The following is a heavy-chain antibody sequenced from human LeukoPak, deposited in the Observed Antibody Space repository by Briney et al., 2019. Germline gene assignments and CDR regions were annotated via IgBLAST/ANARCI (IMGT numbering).Heavy chain of an antibody. D-gene: IGHD6-19*01. CDR3: ATPGRNGWFSPWDY. Sequence: AGGSLRLSCAVSGFTFSTSSVHWVRQAPGKGLEWVAVISDDGGYTDFADSVEGRYIISRDNSKNTVYLQMNSLRAADSAVYFCATPGRNGWFSPWDYWGQGTLVTVSS. CDR1: GFTFSTSS. CDR2: ISDDGGYT. V-gene: IGHV3-30*17. J-gene: IGHJ4*02.